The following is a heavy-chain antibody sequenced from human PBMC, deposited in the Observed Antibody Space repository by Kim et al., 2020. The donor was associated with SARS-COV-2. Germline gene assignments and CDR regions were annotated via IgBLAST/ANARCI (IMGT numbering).Heavy chain of an antibody. CDR3: ARVRVVVPAARNWFDP. D-gene: IGHD2-2*01. Sequence: SLKSRVTISVDPSKTQFSLKLSSVTAADTAVYYCARVRVVVPAARNWFDPWGQGTLVTVSS. V-gene: IGHV4-31*02. J-gene: IGHJ5*02.